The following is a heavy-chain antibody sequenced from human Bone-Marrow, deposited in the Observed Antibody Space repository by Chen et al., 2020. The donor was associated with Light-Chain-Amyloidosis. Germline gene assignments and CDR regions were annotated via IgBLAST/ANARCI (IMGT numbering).Heavy chain of an antibody. CDR2: IAPLFRTA. V-gene: IGHV1-69*06. CDR1: GGTVSNNG. CDR3: ARGKREWHYFGSGTYWDLDY. J-gene: IGHJ4*02. Sequence: QVQLVQPGAEARKPGSSVKASCRPPGGTVSNNGISWVRQAPGQGLEWMGGIAPLFRTANYAQKFQDRVTITADKSTTAAYMELSSLRSEDTAMYYCARGKREWHYFGSGTYWDLDYWGQGTLVIVSS. D-gene: IGHD3-10*01.